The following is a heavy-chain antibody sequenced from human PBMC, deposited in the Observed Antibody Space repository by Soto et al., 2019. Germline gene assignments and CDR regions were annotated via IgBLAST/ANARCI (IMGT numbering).Heavy chain of an antibody. CDR1: GGSISRYY. Sequence: SETLSLTCTVSGGSISRYYWSWIRQPPGKGLEWIGYIYYSGSTIYNPSLKSRVTISVDTSKNQFSLKLSSVTAADTAVYYCATSTPLWFLFSNYYYYYMDVWGKGTTVTVSS. V-gene: IGHV4-59*08. CDR2: IYYSGST. CDR3: ATSTPLWFLFSNYYYYYMDV. J-gene: IGHJ6*03. D-gene: IGHD3-9*01.